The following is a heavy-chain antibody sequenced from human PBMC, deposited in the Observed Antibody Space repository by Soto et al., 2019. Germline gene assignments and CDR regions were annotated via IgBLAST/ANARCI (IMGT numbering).Heavy chain of an antibody. CDR2: ISGSGGST. CDR1: GFTFSSYA. J-gene: IGHJ4*02. Sequence: GGSLRLSCAASGFTFSSYAMSWVRQAPGKGMEWVSAISGSGGSTYYADSVKGRFTISRDNSKNTLYLQMNSLRAEDTAVYYCAKSPSYCDYVRTFDYWGQGTLVTVSS. CDR3: AKSPSYCDYVRTFDY. D-gene: IGHD4-17*01. V-gene: IGHV3-23*01.